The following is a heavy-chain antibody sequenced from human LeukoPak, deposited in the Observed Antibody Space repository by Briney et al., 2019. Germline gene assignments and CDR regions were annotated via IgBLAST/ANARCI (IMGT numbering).Heavy chain of an antibody. J-gene: IGHJ5*02. CDR2: IYYSGST. V-gene: IGHV4-61*03. D-gene: IGHD2-2*02. Sequence: SETLSLTCTVSGGSVSSGSYYWSWIRQPPGKGLEWIGYIYYSGSTNYNPSLNSRVTISVDTSKNHFSLKLSSVSAADTAVYYCARSGYCSSTSCYRSLWFDPWGQGTLVTVSS. CDR1: GGSVSSGSYY. CDR3: ARSGYCSSTSCYRSLWFDP.